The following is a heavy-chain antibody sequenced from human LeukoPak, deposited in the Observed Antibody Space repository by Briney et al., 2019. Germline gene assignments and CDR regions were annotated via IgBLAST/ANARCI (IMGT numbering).Heavy chain of an antibody. V-gene: IGHV1-69*05. CDR2: IIPIFGTA. Sequence: SVKVSCKASGGTFSSYAISWVRQAPGQGLEWMGRIIPIFGTANYAQKFQGRVTITTDESTSTAYMGLSSLRSEDTAVYYCARGKDTAMVIDYWGQGTLVTVSS. D-gene: IGHD5-18*01. J-gene: IGHJ4*02. CDR1: GGTFSSYA. CDR3: ARGKDTAMVIDY.